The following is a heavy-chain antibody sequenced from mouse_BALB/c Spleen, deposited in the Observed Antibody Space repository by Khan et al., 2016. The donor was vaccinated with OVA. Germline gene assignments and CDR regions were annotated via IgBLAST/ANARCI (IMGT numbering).Heavy chain of an antibody. CDR3: ARSGDYGRFDY. CDR1: GFTFSSFG. Sequence: EVQLVESGGGLVQPGGSRKLSCAASGFTFSSFGMHWVRQAPQKGLEWVAYISSGSTTVYYADTVKGRFTISRDNPKNTLFLQMTSLRSEDTAMYYCARSGDYGRFDYWGQGTTRTVSS. V-gene: IGHV5-17*02. J-gene: IGHJ2*01. D-gene: IGHD1-1*01. CDR2: ISSGSTTV.